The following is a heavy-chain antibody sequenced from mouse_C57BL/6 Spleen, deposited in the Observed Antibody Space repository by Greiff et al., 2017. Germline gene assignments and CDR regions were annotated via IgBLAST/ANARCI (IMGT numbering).Heavy chain of an antibody. D-gene: IGHD1-3*01. J-gene: IGHJ2*01. CDR3: ARHGSKGFFDY. Sequence: DVKLVESGGDLVKPGGSLKLSCAASGFTFSSYGMSWVRQTPDKRLEWVATISSGGSYTYYPDSVKGRFTISRDNAKNTLYLQMSSLKSEDTAMYYCARHGSKGFFDYWGQGTTLTVSS. CDR1: GFTFSSYG. CDR2: ISSGGSYT. V-gene: IGHV5-6*02.